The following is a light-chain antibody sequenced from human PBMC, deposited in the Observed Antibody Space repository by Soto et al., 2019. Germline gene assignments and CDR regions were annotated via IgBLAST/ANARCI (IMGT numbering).Light chain of an antibody. Sequence: SVLTQPASGSGSPGQSIAISCTGSGIDVGGYDYVSWYQQHPGKAPKLMIYEVNKRPSGVPDRFSGSKSGNTASLTVSGLQAEDEADYYCSSYAGSSNVFGTGTKVTVL. J-gene: IGLJ1*01. CDR3: SSYAGSSNV. V-gene: IGLV2-8*01. CDR2: EVN. CDR1: GIDVGGYDY.